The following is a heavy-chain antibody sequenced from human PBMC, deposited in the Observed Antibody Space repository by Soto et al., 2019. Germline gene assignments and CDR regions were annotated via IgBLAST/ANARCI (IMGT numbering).Heavy chain of an antibody. CDR3: AKESPPYCGGDCYRAFDI. Sequence: VQLVESGGGVVQPGRSLRLSCAASGFTFSTYGMHWVRQAPGKGLGWVAIISYDGTIKYYADSVKGRFTISRDNSKTTLKLQMNSLRAEDTAVYYCAKESPPYCGGDCYRAFDIWGQGTMVTVSS. D-gene: IGHD2-21*02. J-gene: IGHJ3*02. CDR2: ISYDGTIK. V-gene: IGHV3-30*18. CDR1: GFTFSTYG.